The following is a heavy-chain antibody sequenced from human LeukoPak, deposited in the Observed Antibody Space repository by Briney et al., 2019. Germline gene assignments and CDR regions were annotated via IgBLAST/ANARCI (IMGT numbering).Heavy chain of an antibody. CDR3: ARTGGRWLSQEAFDI. CDR1: GYSFTSYW. CDR2: IYPGDSDT. D-gene: IGHD5-24*01. V-gene: IGHV5-51*01. Sequence: GESLKISCKGSGYSFTSYWIGWVRQMPGKGLEWMGIIYPGDSDTRYSPSFQGQVTISADKSISTAYLQWSSLKASDTAMYYCARTGGRWLSQEAFDIWGQGTMVTVSS. J-gene: IGHJ3*02.